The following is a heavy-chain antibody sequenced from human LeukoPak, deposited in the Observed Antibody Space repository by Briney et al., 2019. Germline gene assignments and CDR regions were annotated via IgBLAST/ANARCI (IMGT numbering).Heavy chain of an antibody. J-gene: IGHJ4*02. V-gene: IGHV5-51*01. CDR1: GYSFTNYW. Sequence: GKSLKISCKGSGYSFTNYWIGWVRQMPGKGLEWMGMIYPGDSDTKYSPSFQGQVTISADKSISTAYLQWSSLTASDTAMYYCARVDTTMITPFDYWGQGTLVTVSS. CDR3: ARVDTTMITPFDY. CDR2: IYPGDSDT. D-gene: IGHD5-18*01.